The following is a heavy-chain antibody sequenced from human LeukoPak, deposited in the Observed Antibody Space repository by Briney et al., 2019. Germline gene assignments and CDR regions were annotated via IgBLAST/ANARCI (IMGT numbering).Heavy chain of an antibody. D-gene: IGHD5-24*01. Sequence: SEPLSLPCTVSGGSFSSNNHYWGWIRQPPGKGLVWIGSINYRGNTQYKSSLKSRVTISLNTSKNQFSLKLTSVTAADTAVYYCARHGYGWLQSDYWGQGILVTVSS. J-gene: IGHJ4*02. V-gene: IGHV4-39*01. CDR2: INYRGNT. CDR3: ARHGYGWLQSDY. CDR1: GGSFSSNNHY.